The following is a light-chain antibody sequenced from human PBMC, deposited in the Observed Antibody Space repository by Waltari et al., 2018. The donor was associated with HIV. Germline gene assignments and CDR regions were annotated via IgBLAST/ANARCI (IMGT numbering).Light chain of an antibody. CDR2: DVS. CDR3: SSYTSSSTVV. Sequence: QSALTQPASVSGSPGQSITISCTGTSSDVGAYNYVSWYQLHPGKAPKLLIYDVSNRPTGVSARLPGYKSANTASLTNSGLQAEDEAHYYCSSYTSSSTVVFGGGTKLTVL. V-gene: IGLV2-14*03. J-gene: IGLJ2*01. CDR1: SSDVGAYNY.